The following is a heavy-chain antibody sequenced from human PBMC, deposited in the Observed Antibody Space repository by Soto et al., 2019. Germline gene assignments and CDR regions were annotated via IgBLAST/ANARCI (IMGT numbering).Heavy chain of an antibody. CDR1: GGSISSGDYY. CDR2: IYYSGST. V-gene: IGHV4-30-4*01. CDR3: ARGSFSWFDP. Sequence: SETLSLTCTVSGGSISSGDYYWSWIRQPPGKGLEWIGYIYYSGSTNYNPSLKSRVTISVDRSKNQFSLKLSSVTAADTAVYYCARGSFSWFDPWGQGTLVTVS. J-gene: IGHJ5*02.